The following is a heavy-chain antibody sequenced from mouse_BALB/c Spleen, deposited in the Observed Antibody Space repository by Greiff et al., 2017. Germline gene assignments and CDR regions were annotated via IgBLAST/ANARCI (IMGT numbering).Heavy chain of an antibody. J-gene: IGHJ3*01. CDR3: AREREIYDGSFAY. Sequence: VKVVESGPGLVQPSQSLSITCTVSGFSLTSYGVHWVRQSPGKGLEWLGVIWSGGSTDYNAAFISRLSISKDNSKSQVFFKMNSLQANDTAIYYCAREREIYDGSFAYWGQGTLVTVSA. CDR2: IWSGGST. D-gene: IGHD2-3*01. V-gene: IGHV2-2*02. CDR1: GFSLTSYG.